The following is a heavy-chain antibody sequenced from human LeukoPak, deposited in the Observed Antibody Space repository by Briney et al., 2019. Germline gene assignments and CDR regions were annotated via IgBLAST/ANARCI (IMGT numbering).Heavy chain of an antibody. J-gene: IGHJ4*02. CDR1: GFTFSSYG. Sequence: GGSLRLSCAASGFTFSSYGMHWVRQAPGKGLEWVAVISYDGSNKYYADSVKGRFTIPRDNSKNTLYLQMNSLRAEDTAVYYCAKDHYDSSGYYPRYYFDYWGQGTLVTVSS. CDR2: ISYDGSNK. D-gene: IGHD3-22*01. CDR3: AKDHYDSSGYYPRYYFDY. V-gene: IGHV3-30*18.